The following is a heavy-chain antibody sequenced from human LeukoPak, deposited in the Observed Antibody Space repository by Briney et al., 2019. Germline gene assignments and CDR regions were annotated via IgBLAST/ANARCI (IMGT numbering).Heavy chain of an antibody. CDR2: IYSDGTT. CDR1: GFTVSSNY. Sequence: PGGSLRLSCAASGFTVSSNYMSWVRQAPGKGLECVSVIYSDGTTYYADSVKGRFTISRDKSKNTLYLQMNILRAEDTAVYYCAVYYYGSGSQKRYYYYMVVWGKGTTVTVSS. D-gene: IGHD3-10*01. V-gene: IGHV3-53*01. J-gene: IGHJ6*03. CDR3: AVYYYGSGSQKRYYYYMVV.